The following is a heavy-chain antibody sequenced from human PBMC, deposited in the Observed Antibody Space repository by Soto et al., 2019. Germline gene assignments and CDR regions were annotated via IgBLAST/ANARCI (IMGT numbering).Heavy chain of an antibody. CDR3: ARYVAAAGTLDV. D-gene: IGHD6-13*01. V-gene: IGHV1-18*01. CDR2: ISDYNGNT. J-gene: IGHJ6*02. CDR1: GYTFTSYG. Sequence: QVQLVQSGAEVKKPGASVKVSCKASGYTFTSYGISWVRQAPGQGLEWMGWISDYNGNTNYAQKLQCRVTITTDTATNPAYRELRSLRSADTAAYYCARYVAAAGTLDVWGQGTTVTFSS.